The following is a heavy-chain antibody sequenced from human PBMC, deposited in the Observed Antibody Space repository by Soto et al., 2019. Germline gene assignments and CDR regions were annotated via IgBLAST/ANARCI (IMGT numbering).Heavy chain of an antibody. Sequence: QVQLQESGPRLMKPSETLSLTCSVSGVSIGSHFWSWIRQPPGKGPELVGYIYHTVNTNYNPALKSRVTISLDASKTQVSLQLSSVTAADTAIYYCARLQDTVVTALEIWGQGTRVTVSS. D-gene: IGHD2-15*01. J-gene: IGHJ3*02. CDR1: GVSIGSHF. CDR3: ARLQDTVVTALEI. CDR2: IYHTVNT. V-gene: IGHV4-59*11.